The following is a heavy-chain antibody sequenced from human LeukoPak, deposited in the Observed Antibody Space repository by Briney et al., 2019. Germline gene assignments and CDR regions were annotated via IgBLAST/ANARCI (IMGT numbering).Heavy chain of an antibody. CDR2: INTDEIST. CDR3: AREYTSSSGRAFDY. V-gene: IGHV3-74*03. Sequence: GGCLRLSCAASGFTFSSYWMHWVRQAPGKGLVWVSRINTDEISTTYADSVKGRFTISRDNAKNTLYLQMNSLRAEDTAVYYCAREYTSSSGRAFDYWRQGTLVTVSS. CDR1: GFTFSSYW. D-gene: IGHD6-6*01. J-gene: IGHJ4*02.